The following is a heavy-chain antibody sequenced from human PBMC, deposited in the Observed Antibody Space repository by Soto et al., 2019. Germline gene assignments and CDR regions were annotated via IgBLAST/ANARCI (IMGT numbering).Heavy chain of an antibody. CDR2: MNHSRST. D-gene: IGHD5-18*01. CDR3: ATITTPGYRYGSIDS. J-gene: IGHJ5*01. Sequence: PSETLSLTCAVYGGSFSGYYWSWIRQPPGQGLDWIGEMNHSRSTNYNPYLKSRITISVDTSKNQFSLKLSSITAADTAAYYCATITTPGYRYGSIDSWGQGTLVTVSS. V-gene: IGHV4-34*01. CDR1: GGSFSGYY.